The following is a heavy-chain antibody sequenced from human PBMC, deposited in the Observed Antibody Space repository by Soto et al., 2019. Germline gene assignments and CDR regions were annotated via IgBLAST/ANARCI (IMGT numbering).Heavy chain of an antibody. Sequence: GESLKISCAASGFTFSSYAMSWVRQAPGKGLEWVSAISGSGGSTYYADSVKGRFTISRDNSKNTLYLQMNSLRAEDTAVYYCAKVWDTVTTGDHAFDIWGQGTMVTVSS. D-gene: IGHD4-17*01. CDR1: GFTFSSYA. CDR3: AKVWDTVTTGDHAFDI. J-gene: IGHJ3*02. V-gene: IGHV3-23*01. CDR2: ISGSGGST.